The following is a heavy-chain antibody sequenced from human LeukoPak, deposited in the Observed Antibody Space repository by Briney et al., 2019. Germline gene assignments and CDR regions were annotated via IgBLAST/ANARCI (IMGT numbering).Heavy chain of an antibody. V-gene: IGHV3-48*01. CDR2: ISSSSSTI. CDR3: ARATVPYYYYYYMDV. J-gene: IGHJ6*03. CDR1: GFTFSSYG. Sequence: GGSLRLSCVASGFTFSSYGMSWVRQAPGKGLEWVSYISSSSSTIYYADSVKGRFTISRDNAKNSLYLQMNSLRAEDTAVYYCARATVPYYYYYYMDVWGKGTTVTVSS. D-gene: IGHD4-11*01.